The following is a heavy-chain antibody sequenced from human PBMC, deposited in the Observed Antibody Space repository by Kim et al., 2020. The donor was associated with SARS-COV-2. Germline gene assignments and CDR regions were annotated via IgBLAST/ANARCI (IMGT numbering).Heavy chain of an antibody. J-gene: IGHJ4*02. CDR1: GFTFSSYG. V-gene: IGHV3-33*01. Sequence: GGSLRLSCAASGFTFSSYGMHWVRQAPGKGLEWVAVIWYDGSNKYYADSVKGRFTISRDNSKNTLYLQMNSLRAEDTAVYYCARDPGWSSSPPDYWGQGTLVTVSS. D-gene: IGHD6-13*01. CDR3: ARDPGWSSSPPDY. CDR2: IWYDGSNK.